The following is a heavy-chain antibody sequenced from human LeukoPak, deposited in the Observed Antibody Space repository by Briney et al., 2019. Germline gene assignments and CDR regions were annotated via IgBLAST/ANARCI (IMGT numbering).Heavy chain of an antibody. CDR3: VCRLGVDPSFDY. CDR2: IIPIFGTA. Sequence: SVKVSCKASGGTFSSYAISWVRQAPGQGLEWMGGIIPIFGTANYAQKFQGGVTITTDESTSTAYMELSSLRSEDTAVYYCVCRLGVDPSFDYWGQGTLVTVSS. J-gene: IGHJ4*02. CDR1: GGTFSSYA. D-gene: IGHD3-16*01. V-gene: IGHV1-69*05.